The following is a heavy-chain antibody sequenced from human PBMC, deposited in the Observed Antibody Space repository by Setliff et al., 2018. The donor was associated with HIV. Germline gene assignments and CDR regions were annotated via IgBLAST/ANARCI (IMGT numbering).Heavy chain of an antibody. D-gene: IGHD1-26*01. Sequence: SETLSLTCAAYGGPFTNHGWNWIRQSPGKGLEWIGEIDNRGGYNYNPSFNSRVTISVDASKKHFSLKLTSVTAADTAMYYCARADIYSYVDFWGQGTLVTVSS. CDR1: GGPFTNHG. CDR3: ARADIYSYVDF. CDR2: IDNRGGY. J-gene: IGHJ4*02. V-gene: IGHV4-34*01.